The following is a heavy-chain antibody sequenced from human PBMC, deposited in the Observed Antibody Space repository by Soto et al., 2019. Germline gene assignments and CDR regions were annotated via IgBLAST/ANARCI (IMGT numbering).Heavy chain of an antibody. V-gene: IGHV3-23*01. J-gene: IGHJ5*02. CDR3: AKDAIYNDGLWLMDS. D-gene: IGHD2-21*01. CDR2: MTGSGGQI. CDR1: GFTMSTFA. Sequence: GGSLRLSXAGSGFTMSTFAMTWVRQAPGKGMECVCGMTGSGGQIHYSDSVRGRFTISKDTSKNTLYLQMSSLRDEDTAMYYCAKDAIYNDGLWLMDSWGQGTLVTVSS.